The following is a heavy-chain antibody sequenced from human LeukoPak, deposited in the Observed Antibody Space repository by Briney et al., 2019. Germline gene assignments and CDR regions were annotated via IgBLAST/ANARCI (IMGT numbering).Heavy chain of an antibody. CDR3: ARDLGQQLTS. J-gene: IGHJ5*02. CDR2: ISWNSGSI. V-gene: IGHV3-9*01. CDR1: GFTFDDYA. Sequence: GGSLRLSCAASGFTFDDYAMHWVRQAPGKGLEWVSGISWNSGSIGYADSVKGRFTISRDNSKNTLYLQMNSLRSDDTAVYYCARDLGQQLTSWGQGTLVTVSS. D-gene: IGHD6-13*01.